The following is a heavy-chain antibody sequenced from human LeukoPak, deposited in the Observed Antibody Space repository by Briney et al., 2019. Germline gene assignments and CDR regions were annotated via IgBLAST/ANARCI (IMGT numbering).Heavy chain of an antibody. CDR1: GFTFSSYA. Sequence: GGSLSLSCAASGFTFSSYAMSWVRQAPGKGLEWVSAISGSGGSTYYADSVKGRFTISRDNSKNTLYLQMNSLRAEDTAVYYCAKGRGGYCSGGSCYGYYFDYWGQGTLVTVSS. J-gene: IGHJ4*02. D-gene: IGHD2-15*01. V-gene: IGHV3-23*01. CDR2: ISGSGGST. CDR3: AKGRGGYCSGGSCYGYYFDY.